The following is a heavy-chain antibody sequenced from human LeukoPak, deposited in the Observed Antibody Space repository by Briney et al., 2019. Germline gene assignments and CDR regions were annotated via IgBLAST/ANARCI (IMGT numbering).Heavy chain of an antibody. V-gene: IGHV1-2*02. Sequence: GASVKVSCKASGYTFTGSYLHWVRQAPGQGLEWMGWINPNSGATNFARQFHGRVTMTRDTSISTAYMELRRLRSDDTAVYHCARGLTTVTFDCWGQGTLVTVSS. CDR2: INPNSGAT. D-gene: IGHD4-17*01. CDR3: ARGLTTVTFDC. J-gene: IGHJ4*02. CDR1: GYTFTGSY.